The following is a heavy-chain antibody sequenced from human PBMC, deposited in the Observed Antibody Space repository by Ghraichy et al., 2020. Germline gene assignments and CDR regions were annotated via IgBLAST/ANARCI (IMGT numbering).Heavy chain of an antibody. D-gene: IGHD3-3*01. CDR1: GFTLSSYW. J-gene: IGHJ3*02. CDR3: ARDRTIFGGTAPATFDI. CDR2: IKQVGSEK. Sequence: GGSLRLSCAASGFTLSSYWMSWVRQAPGKGLEWVANIKQVGSEKYYVDSVKGRFTISRDNSKNSLYLQMNSLRAEDTAVYYCARDRTIFGGTAPATFDIWGPGTMVTVSS. V-gene: IGHV3-7*03.